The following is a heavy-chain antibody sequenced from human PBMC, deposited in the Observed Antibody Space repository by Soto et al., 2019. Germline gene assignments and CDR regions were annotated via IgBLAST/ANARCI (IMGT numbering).Heavy chain of an antibody. Sequence: SETLSLTCSVSGGSISRYYWSWILQPPGRGLEWIGNIFSSGTTNYNPSLKSRVTISVDTSKNQVSLILNAVTAADTAVYYCAREYYDFWSVTYSYYGMDVWGHGTTVTVSS. CDR3: AREYYDFWSVTYSYYGMDV. CDR1: GGSISRYY. D-gene: IGHD3-3*01. V-gene: IGHV4-59*01. CDR2: IFSSGTT. J-gene: IGHJ6*02.